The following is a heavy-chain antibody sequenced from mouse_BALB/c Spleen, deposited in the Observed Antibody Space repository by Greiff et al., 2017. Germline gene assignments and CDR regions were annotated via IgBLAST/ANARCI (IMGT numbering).Heavy chain of an antibody. CDR1: GFTFSSFG. J-gene: IGHJ2*01. V-gene: IGHV5-17*02. Sequence: EVQRVESGGGLVQPGGSRKLSCAASGFTFSSFGMHWVRQAPEKGLEWVAYISSGSSTIYYADTVKGRFTISRDNPKNTLFLQMTSLRSEDTAMYYCASGSFDYWGQGTTLTVSS. CDR2: ISSGSSTI. CDR3: ASGSFDY. D-gene: IGHD1-1*02.